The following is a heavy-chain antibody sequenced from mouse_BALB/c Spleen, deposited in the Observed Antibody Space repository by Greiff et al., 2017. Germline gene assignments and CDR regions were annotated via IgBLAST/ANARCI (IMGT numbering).Heavy chain of an antibody. V-gene: IGHV3-6*02. CDR2: ISYDGSN. Sequence: EVQLQESGPGLVKPSQSLSLTCSVTGYSITSGYYWNWIRQFPGNKLEWMGYISYDGSNNYNPSLKNRISITRDTSKNQFFLKLNSVTTEDTATYYCAREIRLRRNRYFDVWGAGTTVTVSS. CDR3: AREIRLRRNRYFDV. CDR1: GYSITSGYY. D-gene: IGHD1-2*01. J-gene: IGHJ1*01.